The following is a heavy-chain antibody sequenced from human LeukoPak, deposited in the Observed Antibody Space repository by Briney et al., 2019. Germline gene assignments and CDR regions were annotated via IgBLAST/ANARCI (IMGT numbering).Heavy chain of an antibody. D-gene: IGHD5-12*01. J-gene: IGHJ3*02. V-gene: IGHV1-69*13. Sequence: GASVKVSCKASGGTFSSYAISWVRQAPGQGLEWMGGIIPIFGTANYAQKFQGRVTITADESTSTAYMELSSLRSEDTAVYYCARAASTARGYSGYGDAFDIWGQGTMDTVSS. CDR2: IIPIFGTA. CDR1: GGTFSSYA. CDR3: ARAASTARGYSGYGDAFDI.